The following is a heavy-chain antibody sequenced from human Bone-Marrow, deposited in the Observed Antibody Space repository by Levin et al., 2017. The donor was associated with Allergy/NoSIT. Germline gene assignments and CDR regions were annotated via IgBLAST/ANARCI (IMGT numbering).Heavy chain of an antibody. Sequence: GGSLRLSCAASGFTSGTFAMSWVRQTPGKGLEWVSSIVGSGSATYYAESVRGRFTIFRDESKNTLYLQMTDLRTDDTALYYCAKMAHQLVQGAFEEWGQGTLVTVSS. J-gene: IGHJ1*01. CDR1: GFTSGTFA. D-gene: IGHD6-13*01. CDR2: IVGSGSAT. CDR3: AKMAHQLVQGAFEE. V-gene: IGHV3-23*01.